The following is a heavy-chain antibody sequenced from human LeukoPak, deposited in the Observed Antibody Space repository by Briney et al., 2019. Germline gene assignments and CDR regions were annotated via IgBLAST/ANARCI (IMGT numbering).Heavy chain of an antibody. CDR3: TTDTFIVGATTFDY. Sequence: PGGSLRLSCAASGFTFSSYAMHWVRQAPGKGLEWVAVISYDGSNKYYADSVKGRFTISRDNSKNTLYLQMNSLKTEDTAVYYCTTDTFIVGATTFDYWGQGTLVTVSS. V-gene: IGHV3-30*04. J-gene: IGHJ4*02. CDR2: ISYDGSNK. CDR1: GFTFSSYA. D-gene: IGHD1-26*01.